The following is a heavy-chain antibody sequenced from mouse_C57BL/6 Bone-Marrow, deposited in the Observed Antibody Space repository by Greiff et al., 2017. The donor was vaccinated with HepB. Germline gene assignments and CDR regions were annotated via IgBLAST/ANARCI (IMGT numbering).Heavy chain of an antibody. CDR3: ARGYYYYSMDY. J-gene: IGHJ4*01. CDR2: IHPNSGST. Sequence: QVQLKESGAELVKPGASVKLSCKASGYTFTSYWMHWVKQRPGQGLEWIGMIHPNSGSTNYNEKFKSKATLTVDKSASTAYMQLSSLTSEDAAVYYCARGYYYYSMDYWGQGTSVTVSS. D-gene: IGHD1-2*01. CDR1: GYTFTSYW. V-gene: IGHV1-64*01.